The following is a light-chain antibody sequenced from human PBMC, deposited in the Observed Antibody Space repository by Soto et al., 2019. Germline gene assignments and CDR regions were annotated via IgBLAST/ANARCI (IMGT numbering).Light chain of an antibody. CDR1: KLGDKY. CDR3: QAWESSTAV. CDR2: QDN. Sequence: SYELTQPPSVSVSPGQTASITCSGDKLGDKYACWYQQRPGQSPVVVIYQDNNRPPGIPERFSGSNSGNTATLTIGGTQAMDEADYYCQAWESSTAVFGGGTQLTVL. V-gene: IGLV3-1*01. J-gene: IGLJ2*01.